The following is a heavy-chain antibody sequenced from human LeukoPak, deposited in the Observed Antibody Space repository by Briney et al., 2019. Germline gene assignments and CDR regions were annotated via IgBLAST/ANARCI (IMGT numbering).Heavy chain of an antibody. CDR1: GVSISSLS. J-gene: IGHJ6*03. D-gene: IGHD5-18*01. V-gene: IGHV4-59*11. CDR3: ARGSDSYGYPYYYYYYMDV. Sequence: PSETLSLTCTVSGVSISSLSWSWIRQPPGGGLESMGSISNTGATNYNPSLKSRVTISVDTSNNEVSLKVTSVNAADTAVYYCARGSDSYGYPYYYYYYMDVWGKGTTVTVSS. CDR2: ISNTGAT.